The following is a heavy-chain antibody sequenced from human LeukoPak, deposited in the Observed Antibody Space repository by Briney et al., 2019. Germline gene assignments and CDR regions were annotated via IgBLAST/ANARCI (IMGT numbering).Heavy chain of an antibody. CDR2: ISYDGSNK. CDR3: AKSGGRSGKALGY. CDR1: GFTFSSYG. J-gene: IGHJ4*02. D-gene: IGHD2-15*01. Sequence: PGRSLRLSCAASGFTFSSYGMHWVRQAPGKGLEWVAVISYDGSNKYYTDSVKGRFTISRDNSKSTLYLQMNSLRAEDTAVYYCAKSGGRSGKALGYWGQGTLVTVSS. V-gene: IGHV3-30*18.